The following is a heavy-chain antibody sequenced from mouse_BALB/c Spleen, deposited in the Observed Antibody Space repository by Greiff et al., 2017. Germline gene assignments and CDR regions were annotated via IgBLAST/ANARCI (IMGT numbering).Heavy chain of an antibody. CDR2: ISYDGSN. Sequence: EVKLQESGPGLVKPSQSLSLTCSVTGYSITSGYYWNWIRQFPGNKLEWMGYISYDGSNNYNPSLKNRISITRDTSKNQFFLKLNSVTTEDTATYYCARGGYGSSYDAMDYWGQGTSVTVSS. D-gene: IGHD1-1*01. J-gene: IGHJ4*01. CDR3: ARGGYGSSYDAMDY. V-gene: IGHV3-6*02. CDR1: GYSITSGYY.